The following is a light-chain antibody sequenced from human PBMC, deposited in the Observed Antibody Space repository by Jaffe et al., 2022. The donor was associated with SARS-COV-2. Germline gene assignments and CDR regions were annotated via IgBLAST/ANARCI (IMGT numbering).Light chain of an antibody. J-gene: IGKJ1*01. CDR2: GAS. Sequence: EVVLTQSPGTLSVSPGERATLSCRAGQSVGTGYLAWYQQKPGQAPRLLIYGASNRAPGIPDRFSGSGSGTDFTLTISRVEPEDFAVYYCQQYGSSPQTFGQGTTVEIK. CDR3: QQYGSSPQT. CDR1: QSVGTGY. V-gene: IGKV3-20*01.